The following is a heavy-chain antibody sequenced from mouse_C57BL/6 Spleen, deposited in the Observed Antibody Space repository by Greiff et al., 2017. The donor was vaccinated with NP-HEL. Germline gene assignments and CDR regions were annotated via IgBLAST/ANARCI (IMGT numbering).Heavy chain of an antibody. V-gene: IGHV5-17*01. CDR2: ISSGSSTI. J-gene: IGHJ4*01. D-gene: IGHD2-1*01. CDR1: GFTFSDYG. Sequence: EVKLVESGGGLVKPGGSLKLSCAASGFTFSDYGMHWVRQAPEKGLEWVAYISSGSSTIYYADTVKGRFTISRDNAKNTLFLQMTSLRSEDTAMYYCARYYGNSLSMDYWGQGTSVTVSS. CDR3: ARYYGNSLSMDY.